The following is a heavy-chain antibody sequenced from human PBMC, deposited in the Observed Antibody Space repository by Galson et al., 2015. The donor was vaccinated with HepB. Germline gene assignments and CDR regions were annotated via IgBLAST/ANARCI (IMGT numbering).Heavy chain of an antibody. CDR3: ARDTVHDYGDYSPNYYMDV. Sequence: SLRLSCAASGFTFSSYGMHWVRQAPGKGLEWVAVIWYDGSNKYYADSVKGRFTISRDNSKNTLYLQMNSLRAEDTAVYYCARDTVHDYGDYSPNYYMDVWGKGTTVTVSS. V-gene: IGHV3-33*01. CDR1: GFTFSSYG. J-gene: IGHJ6*03. D-gene: IGHD4-17*01. CDR2: IWYDGSNK.